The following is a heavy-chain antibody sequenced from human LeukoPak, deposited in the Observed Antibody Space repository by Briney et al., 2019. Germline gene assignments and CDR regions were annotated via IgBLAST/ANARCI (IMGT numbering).Heavy chain of an antibody. Sequence: SVKVSCTASGGTFNTYAFSWVRQAPGQGLEWMGRIIPMLGIPNYAQKFQGRVTITADKSTRTAYMELSSLRSEDTAVYYCARAGINYYYNGMDVWGQGTTVIVSS. CDR1: GGTFNTYA. J-gene: IGHJ6*02. D-gene: IGHD1-1*01. V-gene: IGHV1-69*04. CDR3: ARAGINYYYNGMDV. CDR2: IIPMLGIP.